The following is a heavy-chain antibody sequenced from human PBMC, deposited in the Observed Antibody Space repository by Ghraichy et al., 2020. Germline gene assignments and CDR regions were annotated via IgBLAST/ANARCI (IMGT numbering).Heavy chain of an antibody. CDR2: INHSGST. D-gene: IGHD3-3*01. CDR3: ARRRGTIFGVVIYNWFDP. CDR1: GGSFSGYY. Sequence: VSLSLTCAVYGGSFSGYYWSWIRQPPGKGLEWIGEINHSGSTNYNPSLKSRVTISVDTSKNQFSLKLSSVTAADTAVYYCARRRGTIFGVVIYNWFDPWGQGTLVTVSS. J-gene: IGHJ5*02. V-gene: IGHV4-34*01.